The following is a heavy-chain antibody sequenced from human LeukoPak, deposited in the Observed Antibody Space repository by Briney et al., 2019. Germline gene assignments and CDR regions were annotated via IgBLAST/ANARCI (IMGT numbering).Heavy chain of an antibody. CDR2: IYYSGST. CDR3: ARLESSSWYRGWFDP. D-gene: IGHD6-13*01. J-gene: IGHJ5*02. V-gene: IGHV4-59*08. CDR1: YGSINSYY. Sequence: SETLSLTCIVSYGSINSYYWSWIRQPPGKGLEWIGYIYYSGSTNYNPSLKGRVTISVDTSKDQFSLKLSSVTAADTAVYYCARLESSSWYRGWFDPWGQGTLVTVSS.